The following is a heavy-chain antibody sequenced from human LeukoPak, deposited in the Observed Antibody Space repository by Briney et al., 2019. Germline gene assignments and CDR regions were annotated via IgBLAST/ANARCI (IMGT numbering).Heavy chain of an antibody. CDR1: GYTFTSYG. Sequence: ASVKVFCKASGYTFTSYGISWVRQAPGQGPEWMGWISAYNGNTNYAQKLQGRVTLTTDTSTSTAYMEVRSLTSDDTAVYYCARGLQIGFLEYWGQGTLVTVSS. V-gene: IGHV1-18*01. J-gene: IGHJ4*02. CDR2: ISAYNGNT. CDR3: ARGLQIGFLEY. D-gene: IGHD4-11*01.